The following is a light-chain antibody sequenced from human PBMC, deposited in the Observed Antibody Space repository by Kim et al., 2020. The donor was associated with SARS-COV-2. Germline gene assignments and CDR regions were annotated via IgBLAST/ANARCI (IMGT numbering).Light chain of an antibody. CDR3: QAWDSTTVI. Sequence: MSPGQTASIICSGDKLGDKDACWYQQKPGQSPVLVIYENNKRPSGIPERFSRSNSGNSATLTISGTQSMDEADYYCQAWDSTTVIFGGGTKLTVL. J-gene: IGLJ2*01. CDR2: ENN. CDR1: KLGDKD. V-gene: IGLV3-1*01.